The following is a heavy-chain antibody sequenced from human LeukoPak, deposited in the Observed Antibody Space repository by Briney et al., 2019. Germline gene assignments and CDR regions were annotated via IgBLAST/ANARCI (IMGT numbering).Heavy chain of an antibody. CDR1: GGTFSSYA. V-gene: IGHV1-69*13. J-gene: IGHJ4*02. D-gene: IGHD5-18*01. Sequence: ASVKVSCKASGGTFSSYAISWVRQAPGQGLEWMGGIIPIFGTANYAQKFQGRVTITADESTSPAYMELSSLRSEDTAVYYCARADKLWSKSFDYWGQGTLVTVSS. CDR3: ARADKLWSKSFDY. CDR2: IIPIFGTA.